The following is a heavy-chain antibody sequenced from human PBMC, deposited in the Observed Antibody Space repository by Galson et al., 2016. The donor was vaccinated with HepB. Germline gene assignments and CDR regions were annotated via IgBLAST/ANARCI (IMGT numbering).Heavy chain of an antibody. D-gene: IGHD3-9*01. V-gene: IGHV3-23*01. CDR1: GFTLRNYA. CDR3: AKQPREGANYDTFFDY. Sequence: SLRLSCAVSGFTLRNYAMTWVRQVPGKGLEWVSGITGSGTTTYYADSVKGRFTVSRDNSKNTHHLEMNSLRAEDTAIYFCAKQPREGANYDTFFDYWGQGTLVTVSS. J-gene: IGHJ4*02. CDR2: ITGSGTTT.